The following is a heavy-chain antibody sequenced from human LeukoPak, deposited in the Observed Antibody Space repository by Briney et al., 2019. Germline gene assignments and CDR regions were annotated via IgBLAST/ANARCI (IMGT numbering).Heavy chain of an antibody. CDR2: INPNSGGT. Sequence: ASVKGSCKASGYTFTGYYMHWVRQAPGQGLEWMGWINPNSGGTNYAQKFQGGVTMTRDTSISTAYVELSRLRSDDTAVYYCATLWFGELLSSGSIFDYWGQGTLVTVSS. D-gene: IGHD3-10*01. CDR1: GYTFTGYY. J-gene: IGHJ4*02. CDR3: ATLWFGELLSSGSIFDY. V-gene: IGHV1-2*02.